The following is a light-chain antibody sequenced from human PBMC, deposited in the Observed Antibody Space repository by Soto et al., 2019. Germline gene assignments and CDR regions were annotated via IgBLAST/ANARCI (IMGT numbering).Light chain of an antibody. CDR2: LGS. V-gene: IGKV2-28*01. CDR3: MHALQTPFT. J-gene: IGKJ3*01. CDR1: QSLLHSNGYNY. Sequence: DIVMTQSPLSMPVTPGEPASISCRSSQSLLHSNGYNYLDWYLQKPGQSPQLLIYLGSNRASGVPDRFSGSGSGTDFTLKISRVEAEDVGVYYCMHALQTPFTFCPGTKVDIK.